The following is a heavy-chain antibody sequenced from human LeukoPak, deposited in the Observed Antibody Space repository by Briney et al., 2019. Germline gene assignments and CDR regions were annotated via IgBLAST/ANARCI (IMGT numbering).Heavy chain of an antibody. CDR1: GFTFDDYT. CDR2: IYSGGST. J-gene: IGHJ4*02. CDR3: ARDGDCSGGSCYPSEAY. Sequence: GGSLRLSCAASGFTFDDYTMHWARQAPGKGLEWVSVIYSGGSTYYADSVKGRFTISRDISKNTLYLQMNNLRAEDTAVYYCARDGDCSGGSCYPSEAYWGQGTLVTVSS. D-gene: IGHD2-15*01. V-gene: IGHV3-66*01.